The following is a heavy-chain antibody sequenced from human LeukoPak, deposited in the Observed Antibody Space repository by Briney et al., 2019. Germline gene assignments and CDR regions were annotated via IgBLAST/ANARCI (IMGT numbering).Heavy chain of an antibody. V-gene: IGHV3-48*03. CDR1: GFTFSSYE. J-gene: IGHJ6*02. CDR3: ARAIRANYYYYYGMDV. Sequence: PGGSLRLSCAASGFTFSSYEMNWVRQAPGKGLEWVSYISSSGSTIYCADSVKGRFTISRDNAKNSLYLQMNSLRAEDTAVYYCARAIRANYYYYYGMDVWGQGTTVTVSS. D-gene: IGHD4/OR15-4a*01. CDR2: ISSSGSTI.